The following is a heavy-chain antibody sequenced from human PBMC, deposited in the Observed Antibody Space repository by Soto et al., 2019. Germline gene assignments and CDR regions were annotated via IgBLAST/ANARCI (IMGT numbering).Heavy chain of an antibody. CDR2: VNHSGTT. CDR3: AREVGYGDFSAALLD. CDR1: GGSFSGYY. Sequence: QVQLQQWGAGLLKPSETLSLTCAVYGGSFSGYYWTWIRQSPEKGLEWIGEVNHSGTTYYNPSLKTRVTISVHTPKNQFSLKMSSVTAADTAVYYCAREVGYGDFSAALLDWGQGTLVTVSS. D-gene: IGHD4-17*01. V-gene: IGHV4-34*01. J-gene: IGHJ4*02.